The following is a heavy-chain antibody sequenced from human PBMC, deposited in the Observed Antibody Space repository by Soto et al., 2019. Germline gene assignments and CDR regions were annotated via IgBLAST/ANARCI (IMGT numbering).Heavy chain of an antibody. Sequence: PGGSLRLSCAASGFTVSSYAMSWVRQAPGKGLEWVSAISGSGGSTHYADSVKGRFTISRDNSKNTLYLQMNSLRAEDTAVYYCAKDRGGQLAQDFDYWGQGTLVTVSS. CDR1: GFTVSSYA. V-gene: IGHV3-23*01. CDR3: AKDRGGQLAQDFDY. D-gene: IGHD6-6*01. J-gene: IGHJ4*02. CDR2: ISGSGGST.